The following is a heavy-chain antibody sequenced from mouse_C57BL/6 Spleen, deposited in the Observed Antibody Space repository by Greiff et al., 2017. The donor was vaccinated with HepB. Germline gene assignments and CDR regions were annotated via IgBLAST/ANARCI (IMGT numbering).Heavy chain of an antibody. D-gene: IGHD1-1*01. J-gene: IGHJ1*03. CDR3: ARTTTVVARYFDV. CDR1: GFTFSYYG. V-gene: IGHV5-17*01. Sequence: EVQRVESGGGLVKPGGSLKLSCAASGFTFSYYGMHWVRQAPEKGLEWVAYISSGSGSIYYADTVKGRFTISRDDAKTTLFLQMTSLRSEDTAMYYCARTTTVVARYFDVWGTGTTVTVSS. CDR2: ISSGSGSI.